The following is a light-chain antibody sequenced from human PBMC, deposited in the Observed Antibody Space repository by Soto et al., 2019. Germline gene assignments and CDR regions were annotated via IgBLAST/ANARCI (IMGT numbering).Light chain of an antibody. J-gene: IGLJ1*01. Sequence: QSVVPQPASVPGSPGQSITISCTGTSSDVGGYNYVSWYQQHPGKAPKLMIYDVSNRPSGVSNRFSGSKSGNTASLTISGLQAEDEADYYCSSYTSSSTGYVFGTGTKVTVL. CDR1: SSDVGGYNY. CDR2: DVS. CDR3: SSYTSSSTGYV. V-gene: IGLV2-14*01.